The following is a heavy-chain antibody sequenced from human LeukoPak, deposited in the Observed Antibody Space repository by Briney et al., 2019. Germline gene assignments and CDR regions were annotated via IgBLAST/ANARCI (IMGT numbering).Heavy chain of an antibody. CDR3: ARAASQGPPYYFDY. Sequence: SVKVSCKASGGTFSSYAISWVRQAPGQGLEWMGRIIPIFGIANYAQKLQGRVTITADKSTSTAYMELSSLRSEDTAVYYCARAASQGPPYYFDYWGQGTLVTVSS. J-gene: IGHJ4*02. CDR1: GGTFSSYA. CDR2: IIPIFGIA. V-gene: IGHV1-69*04.